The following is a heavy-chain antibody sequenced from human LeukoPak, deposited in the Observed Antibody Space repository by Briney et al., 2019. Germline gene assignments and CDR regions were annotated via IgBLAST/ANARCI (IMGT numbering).Heavy chain of an antibody. Sequence: PGGSLRLSCAPSGFTLSNYEMTWVRLTPGKGPQWISYISKGGATVLYAESVKGRFTISRDNANSSLYLQMNSLRAEDTAVYFCASLSVSITRRFDLWGQGTFVTVSS. CDR2: ISKGGATV. CDR3: ASLSVSITRRFDL. J-gene: IGHJ5*02. V-gene: IGHV3-48*03. CDR1: GFTLSNYE. D-gene: IGHD3-3*01.